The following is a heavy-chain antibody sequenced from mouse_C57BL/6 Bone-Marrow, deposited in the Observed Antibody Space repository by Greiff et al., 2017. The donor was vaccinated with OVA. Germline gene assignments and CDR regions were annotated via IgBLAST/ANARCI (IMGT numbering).Heavy chain of an antibody. CDR2: INPNNGGT. V-gene: IGHV1-22*01. CDR1: GYTFTDYN. CDR3: ARPYYGSSGNY. J-gene: IGHJ2*01. D-gene: IGHD1-1*01. Sequence: VQLQQSGPELVKPGASVKMSCKASGYTFTDYNMHWVKQSHGKSLEWIGYINPNNGGTSYNQKFKGKATLTVNTSSSTAYMELRSLTSEDSAVYYCARPYYGSSGNYWGQGTTLTVSS.